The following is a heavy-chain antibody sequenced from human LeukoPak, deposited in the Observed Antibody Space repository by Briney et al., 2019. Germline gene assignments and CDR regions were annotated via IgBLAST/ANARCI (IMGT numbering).Heavy chain of an antibody. CDR1: GFTFNTYP. CDR3: ARDHQIAAAIYYLDH. Sequence: GGSLRLSCAASGFTFNTYPMHWVRQAPGKGLEWVAVIANDGRDKHYADSAKGRFTISRDNSKNTLYLQMNSLRSEDTAVYYCARDHQIAAAIYYLDHWGQGTLVNVSS. J-gene: IGHJ4*02. D-gene: IGHD6-13*01. CDR2: IANDGRDK. V-gene: IGHV3-30*01.